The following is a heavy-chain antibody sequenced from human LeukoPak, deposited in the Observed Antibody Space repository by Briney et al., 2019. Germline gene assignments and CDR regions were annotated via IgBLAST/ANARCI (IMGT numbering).Heavy chain of an antibody. V-gene: IGHV4-38-2*02. CDR1: GYSISSGYY. J-gene: IGHJ4*02. CDR3: ARDHSSSSEDY. D-gene: IGHD6-13*01. Sequence: SETLSLTCTVSGYSISSGYYWAWIRQPPGKGLEWIGSIFHTGSTYHNPSLKSRVTISVDTSKNQCSLKLNSVTAADTAVYYCARDHSSSSEDYWGQGTLVTVSS. CDR2: IFHTGST.